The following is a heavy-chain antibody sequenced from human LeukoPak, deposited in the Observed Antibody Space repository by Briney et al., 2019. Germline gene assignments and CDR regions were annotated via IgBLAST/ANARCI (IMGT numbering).Heavy chain of an antibody. CDR2: ICGSGGST. J-gene: IGHJ4*02. V-gene: IGHV3-23*01. Sequence: PGGSLRLSCAASGFTFSSYAMTWVRQAPGKGLEWVSAICGSGGSTYYADSVKGRFTISRDNSKNTLYLQMNSLRAEDTAVYYRAKGGSASCYTRFDYWGQGTLVTVSS. CDR3: AKGGSASCYTRFDY. D-gene: IGHD2-2*02. CDR1: GFTFSSYA.